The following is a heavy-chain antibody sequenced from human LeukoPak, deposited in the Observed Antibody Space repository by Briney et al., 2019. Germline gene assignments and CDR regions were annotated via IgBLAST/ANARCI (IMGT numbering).Heavy chain of an antibody. CDR3: ARDTTRDNWFDP. D-gene: IGHD1-26*01. CDR2: INPNKGGT. Sequence: ASVKVSCKATGYTFTGYYMHWVRPTPGQELEWMGWINPNKGGTNYAQKFQGRVTMTRDTSISTAYMELSGLRSDDTAVYYCARDTTRDNWFDPWGQGTLVTVSS. J-gene: IGHJ5*02. V-gene: IGHV1-2*02. CDR1: GYTFTGYY.